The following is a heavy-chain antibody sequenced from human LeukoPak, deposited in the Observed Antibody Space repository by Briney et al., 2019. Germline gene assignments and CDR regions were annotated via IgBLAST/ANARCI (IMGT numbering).Heavy chain of an antibody. CDR2: ISGSGGST. CDR1: GFTFSSYS. Sequence: PGGSLRLSCAASGFTFSSYSMNWVRQAPGKGLEWVSAISGSGGSTYYADSVEGRFTISRDNSKNTLYLQMNSLRAEDTAVYYCAKAALWGRVAFDIWGQGTMVTVSS. V-gene: IGHV3-23*01. CDR3: AKAALWGRVAFDI. D-gene: IGHD3-16*01. J-gene: IGHJ3*02.